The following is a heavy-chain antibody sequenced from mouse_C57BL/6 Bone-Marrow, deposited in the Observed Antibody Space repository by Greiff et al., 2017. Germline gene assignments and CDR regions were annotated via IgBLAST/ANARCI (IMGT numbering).Heavy chain of an antibody. CDR2: INPNNGGT. CDR3: ARMDYCSSYYAMDY. D-gene: IGHD1-1*01. CDR1: GYTFTDYN. Sequence: VQLQQSGPELVKPGASVKIPCKASGYTFTDYNMDWVKQSHGKSLEWIGDINPNNGGTIYNQKFKGKATLTVDNSSSTAYMELRSLTSEDTAVYYCARMDYCSSYYAMDYWGQGTSVTVSS. V-gene: IGHV1-18*01. J-gene: IGHJ4*01.